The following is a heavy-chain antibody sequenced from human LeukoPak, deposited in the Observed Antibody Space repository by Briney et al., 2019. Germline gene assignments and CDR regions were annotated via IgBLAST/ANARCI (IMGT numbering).Heavy chain of an antibody. J-gene: IGHJ2*01. CDR3: ARGQIYDYWTPVSWKFDL. D-gene: IGHD3/OR15-3a*01. Sequence: GASVKVSCKASGYTFTSYGISWVRQAPGQGLEWMGWISAYNGNTNYAQKLQGRVTMTTDTSTSTAYMELRSLRSDDTAVYYCARGQIYDYWTPVSWKFDLWGRGTLVSVSS. V-gene: IGHV1-18*01. CDR2: ISAYNGNT. CDR1: GYTFTSYG.